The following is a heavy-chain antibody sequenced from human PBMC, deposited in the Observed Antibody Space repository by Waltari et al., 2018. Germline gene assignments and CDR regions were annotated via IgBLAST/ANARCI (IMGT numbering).Heavy chain of an antibody. D-gene: IGHD6-19*01. CDR2: ICYDGSNK. V-gene: IGHV3-33*01. Sequence: QVQLVESGGGVVQPGRSLRLSCAASGFTFSSYGMHWVRQAPGRVLECVAGICYDGSNKYYADSVKGRFTISRDNSKNTLYLQMNSLIAEDTAVYYCARDDSSGYWGQGTLVTVSS. CDR3: ARDDSSGY. CDR1: GFTFSSYG. J-gene: IGHJ4*02.